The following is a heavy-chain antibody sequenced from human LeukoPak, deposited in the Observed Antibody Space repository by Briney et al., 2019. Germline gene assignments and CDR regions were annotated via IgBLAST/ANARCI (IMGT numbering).Heavy chain of an antibody. CDR2: ISTDGSST. CDR3: ARGGSGSSYLVHI. V-gene: IGHV3-74*01. Sequence: GGSLRLSCAASGFTFSSYWMHWVRQAPGKGLVWVSLISTDGSSTRYADSVKGRFTISRDNAKNTLYVQMNSLRAEDTAVYYCARGGSGSSYLVHIWGQGTLVTVSS. J-gene: IGHJ4*02. D-gene: IGHD1-26*01. CDR1: GFTFSSYW.